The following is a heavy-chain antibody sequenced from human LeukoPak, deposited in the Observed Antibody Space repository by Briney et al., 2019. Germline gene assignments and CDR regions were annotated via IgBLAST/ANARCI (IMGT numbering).Heavy chain of an antibody. J-gene: IGHJ4*02. D-gene: IGHD5-12*01. CDR3: AGARPKGRGYDDY. V-gene: IGHV3-21*01. CDR2: ISSSSSYI. Sequence: GGSLRLSCAASGFTFSSYSMNWVRQAPGKGLEWVSSISSSSSYIYYADSVKGRFTISRDNAKNSLYLQMNSLRAEDTAVYYCAGARPKGRGYDDYWGQGTLVTVSS. CDR1: GFTFSSYS.